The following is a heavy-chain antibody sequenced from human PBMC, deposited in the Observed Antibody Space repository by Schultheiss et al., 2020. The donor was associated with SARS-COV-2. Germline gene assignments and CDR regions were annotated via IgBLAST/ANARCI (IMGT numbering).Heavy chain of an antibody. D-gene: IGHD2-2*01. J-gene: IGHJ6*02. CDR2: MNPNSGNT. Sequence: ASVKVSCKASGDTFTSYDINWVRQATGQGLEWMGWMNPNSGNTNYAQKLQGRVTMTTDTSTSTAYMELRSLRSDDTAVYYCAREDIVVVPAAMGYYYYYYGMDVWGQGTTVTVSS. CDR1: GDTFTSYD. CDR3: AREDIVVVPAAMGYYYYYYGMDV. V-gene: IGHV1-18*01.